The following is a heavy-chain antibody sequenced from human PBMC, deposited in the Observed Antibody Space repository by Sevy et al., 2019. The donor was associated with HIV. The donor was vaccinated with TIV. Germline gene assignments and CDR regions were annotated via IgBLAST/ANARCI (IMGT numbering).Heavy chain of an antibody. Sequence: SETLSLTCTVSGGSITSYSWSWIRQPAGKGLEWLGRIYSNGNSNYNPSLKSRVTMSVDTSKNQFSLKLTSVNAADTAVYFSAREGGASSAWFENWFGPWGQGTLVTVSS. J-gene: IGHJ5*02. CDR1: GGSITSYS. CDR2: IYSNGNS. V-gene: IGHV4-4*07. CDR3: AREGGASSAWFENWFGP. D-gene: IGHD6-19*01.